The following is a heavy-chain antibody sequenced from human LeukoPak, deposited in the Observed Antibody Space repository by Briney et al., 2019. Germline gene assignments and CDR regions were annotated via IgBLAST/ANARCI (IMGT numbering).Heavy chain of an antibody. J-gene: IGHJ6*04. D-gene: IGHD3-10*01. CDR1: GYTFTGYY. Sequence: ASVKVSCKASGYTFTGYYMHWVRQAPGQGLEWMGWINPNSGGTNYAQKFQGRVTMTRDTSISTAYMELSSLRSEDTAVYYCARADMVRGVHPYYYYGMDVWGKGTTVTVSS. CDR2: INPNSGGT. CDR3: ARADMVRGVHPYYYYGMDV. V-gene: IGHV1-2*02.